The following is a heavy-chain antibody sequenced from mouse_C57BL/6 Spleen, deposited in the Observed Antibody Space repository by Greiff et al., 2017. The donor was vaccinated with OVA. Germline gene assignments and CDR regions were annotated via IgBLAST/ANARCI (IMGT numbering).Heavy chain of an antibody. Sequence: EVKLVESGEGLVKPGGSLKLSCAASGFTFSSYAMSWVRQTPEKRLEWVAYISSGGDYIYYADTVKGRFTISRDNARNTLYLQMMSLKSEDTAMFYCTRDVYDGSSYGGYAMDYWGQGTSVTVSS. CDR2: ISSGGDYI. V-gene: IGHV5-9-1*02. J-gene: IGHJ4*01. CDR3: TRDVYDGSSYGGYAMDY. CDR1: GFTFSSYA. D-gene: IGHD1-1*01.